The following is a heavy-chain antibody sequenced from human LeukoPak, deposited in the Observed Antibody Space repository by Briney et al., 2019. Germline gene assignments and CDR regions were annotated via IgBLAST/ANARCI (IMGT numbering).Heavy chain of an antibody. D-gene: IGHD6-19*01. Sequence: GGSLRLSCAASGFTFSSYWMSWVRQGPGKGLEWVATIKQDGSEKYYADSVKGRFTISRDNSKNTLYLQMNSLRAEDTAVYYCARDGGIAVAGTFDYWGQGTLVTVSS. CDR3: ARDGGIAVAGTFDY. V-gene: IGHV3-7*01. J-gene: IGHJ4*02. CDR1: GFTFSSYW. CDR2: IKQDGSEK.